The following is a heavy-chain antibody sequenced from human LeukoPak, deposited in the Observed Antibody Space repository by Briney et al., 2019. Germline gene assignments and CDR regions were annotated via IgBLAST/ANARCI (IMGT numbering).Heavy chain of an antibody. CDR1: GYSISSNHW. Sequence: PSDTLSLTCAVSGYSISSNHWWGWIRQPPGKGLEWIGYIFYAGSTYYTPSLKSRVTMSVDTSKNQFSLRLSSVTAVDTAVYYCARIGPILGAAWVDYWGQGTLVSVSS. J-gene: IGHJ4*02. V-gene: IGHV4-28*01. CDR2: IFYAGST. CDR3: ARIGPILGAAWVDY. D-gene: IGHD3-3*02.